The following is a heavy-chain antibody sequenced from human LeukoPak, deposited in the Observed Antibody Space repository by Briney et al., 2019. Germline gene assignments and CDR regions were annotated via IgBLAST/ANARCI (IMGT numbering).Heavy chain of an antibody. CDR2: MNPNSVNT. J-gene: IGHJ6*03. V-gene: IGHV1-8*03. Sequence: GASLKVSCKASGYTFTSYDLYWVRQATGQGLEWMGWMNPNSVNTCYAQKFQGRVTITRNTSLSTAYMELSSLRSEDTAVYYCARGERYFDWLPNYYYYYMDVWGKGTTVTVSS. CDR1: GYTFTSYD. CDR3: ARGERYFDWLPNYYYYYMDV. D-gene: IGHD3-9*01.